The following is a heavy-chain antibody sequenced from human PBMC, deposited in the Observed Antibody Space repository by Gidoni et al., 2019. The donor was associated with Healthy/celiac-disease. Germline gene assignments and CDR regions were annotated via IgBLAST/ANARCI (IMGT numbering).Heavy chain of an antibody. D-gene: IGHD2-15*01. V-gene: IGHV4-39*01. J-gene: IGHJ3*02. CDR2: IYYSGST. CDR1: GDSINSNSYY. Sequence: QLQLQESGPGLVKPSETLSLTCTVSGDSINSNSYYWGWIRQPPGKGLEWIGSIYYSGSTYYNPSLKSRVTIFAVTSKNQFSLKLSAVTAADTAVYYCARAGYCSGGSCYSTLFRRRHGGAFDIWGQGTMVTVSS. CDR3: ARAGYCSGGSCYSTLFRRRHGGAFDI.